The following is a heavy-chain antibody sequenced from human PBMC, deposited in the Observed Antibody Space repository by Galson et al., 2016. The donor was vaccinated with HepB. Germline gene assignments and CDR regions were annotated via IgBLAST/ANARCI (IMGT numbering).Heavy chain of an antibody. J-gene: IGHJ4*02. CDR2: INTYNDNP. Sequence: VKVSCKASGYNLTSYGITWVRQAPGQGLEWMGWINTYNDNPYYAQRLQGRVTMTTDTSTATAYMELRRLTSDDTAVYYCATVNDYWGQGTLVTVSS. V-gene: IGHV1-18*01. CDR1: GYNLTSYG. CDR3: ATVNDY.